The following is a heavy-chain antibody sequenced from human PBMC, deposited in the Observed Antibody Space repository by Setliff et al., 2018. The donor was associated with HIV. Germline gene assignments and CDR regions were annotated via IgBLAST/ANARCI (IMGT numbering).Heavy chain of an antibody. CDR3: ARVPRQLLKGAAAYFDY. CDR2: VYYTGES. J-gene: IGHJ4*02. Sequence: SETLSLTCSVYGGSISRGGRYWGWIRQHPGRGLEWLGYVYYTGESFYKPSLGGRVTILQDKSKNQFSLRLSSVTAADTAVYYCARVPRQLLKGAAAYFDYWGQGTLVTASS. CDR1: GGSISRGGRY. V-gene: IGHV4-31*03. D-gene: IGHD5-18*01.